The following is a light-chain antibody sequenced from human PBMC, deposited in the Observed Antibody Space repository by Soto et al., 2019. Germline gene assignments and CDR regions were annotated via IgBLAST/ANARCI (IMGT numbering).Light chain of an antibody. CDR1: SSDVGAYDY. V-gene: IGLV2-8*01. CDR3: QSYDSSLSAYV. Sequence: QSVLTQPPSASGSPGQSVTISCTGTSSDVGAYDYVSWYQQHPGKAPKLMIYEINKRPSGVPDRFSGSKSGTSASLAITGLQAEDEADYYCQSYDSSLSAYVFGTGTKVTVL. CDR2: EIN. J-gene: IGLJ1*01.